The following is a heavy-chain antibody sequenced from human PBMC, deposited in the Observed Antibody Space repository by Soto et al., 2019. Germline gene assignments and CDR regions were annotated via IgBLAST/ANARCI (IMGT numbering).Heavy chain of an antibody. CDR1: GFTFRSYG. Sequence: GGSLRLSCAASGFTFRSYGMHWVRQAPGKGLEWVAVISYGGSEKYYADSVKGRFTVSRDNSKNTLYLQMNSLRAEDTAVYYCEKVSSDRGYYYFAMDVWSQGTTVTVSS. CDR2: ISYGGSEK. D-gene: IGHD3-10*01. J-gene: IGHJ6*02. CDR3: EKVSSDRGYYYFAMDV. V-gene: IGHV3-30*18.